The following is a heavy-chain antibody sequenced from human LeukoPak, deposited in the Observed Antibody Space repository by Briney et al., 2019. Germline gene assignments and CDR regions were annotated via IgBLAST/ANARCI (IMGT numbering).Heavy chain of an antibody. CDR2: ISYDGSNK. D-gene: IGHD3-22*01. CDR3: ARALYYYDSSGYYYFDY. Sequence: GGSLRLSCAASGFTFSSYAMHWVRQAPGKGLEWVAVISYDGSNKYYADSVKGRFTISRDNSKNTLYLQMNSLRAEDTAVYYCARALYYYDSSGYYYFDYWGQGTLVTVSS. V-gene: IGHV3-30-3*01. J-gene: IGHJ4*02. CDR1: GFTFSSYA.